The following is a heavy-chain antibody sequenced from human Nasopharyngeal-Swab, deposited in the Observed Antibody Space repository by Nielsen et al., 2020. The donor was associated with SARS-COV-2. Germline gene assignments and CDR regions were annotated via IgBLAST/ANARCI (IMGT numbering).Heavy chain of an antibody. CDR1: GDSVSSNTVG. CDR3: ARGFLQTGFDY. D-gene: IGHD3-9*01. Sequence: SETLSLTCAISGDSVSSNTVGWIWIWQSPSRGLEWLGRTYYGSKWYNHYAPSVKSRVTIKPDTSKNQFSLQMDSVTPEDSAVYYCARGFLQTGFDYWGQGTLVTVSS. CDR2: TYYGSKWYN. V-gene: IGHV6-1*01. J-gene: IGHJ4*02.